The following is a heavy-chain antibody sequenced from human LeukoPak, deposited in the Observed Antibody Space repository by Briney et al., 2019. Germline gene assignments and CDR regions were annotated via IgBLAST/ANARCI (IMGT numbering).Heavy chain of an antibody. CDR1: GFTFSSYG. D-gene: IGHD6-19*01. CDR2: ISYEGSNK. Sequence: GGSLRLTCAASGFTFSSYGMHWVRQAPGKGLEWVAVISYEGSNKYYADSVKGRFTISRDNSKNTLYLQMNSLRAEDTAVYYCAKLPDGYSSGSDAFDIWGQGTMVTVSS. CDR3: AKLPDGYSSGSDAFDI. V-gene: IGHV3-30*18. J-gene: IGHJ3*02.